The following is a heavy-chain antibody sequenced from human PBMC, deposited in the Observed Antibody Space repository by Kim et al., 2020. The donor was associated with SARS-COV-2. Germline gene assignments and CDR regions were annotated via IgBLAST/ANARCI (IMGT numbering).Heavy chain of an antibody. D-gene: IGHD3-9*01. CDR3: ARDAGFFYDVLTGYFDY. J-gene: IGHJ4*02. V-gene: IGHV4-39*02. Sequence: LKSQVTMSDDTSKNQFSLRLSSVTAADTAVYYCARDAGFFYDVLTGYFDYWGQGTLVTVSS.